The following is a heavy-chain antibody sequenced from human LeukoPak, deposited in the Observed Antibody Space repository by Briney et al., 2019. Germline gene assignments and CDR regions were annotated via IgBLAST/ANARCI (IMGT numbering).Heavy chain of an antibody. CDR3: TTTVVTGDFDY. Sequence: GGSLRLSCAASGFTFSGSAMHWVRQASGKGLEWVGRIRSKANSYATAYAASVKGRFTISRDESKNTAYLQMNSLKTEDTAVYYCTTTVVTGDFDYWGQGTLVTVSS. V-gene: IGHV3-73*01. D-gene: IGHD4-23*01. CDR1: GFTFSGSA. J-gene: IGHJ4*02. CDR2: IRSKANSYAT.